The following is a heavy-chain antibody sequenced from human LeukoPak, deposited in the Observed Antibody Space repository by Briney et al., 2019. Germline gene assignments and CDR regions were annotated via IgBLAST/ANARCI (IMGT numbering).Heavy chain of an antibody. CDR3: AKDSVGYCSSTSCYAIDY. V-gene: IGHV3-30*02. D-gene: IGHD2-2*01. CDR2: IRYDGSNK. CDR1: GFTFSSYG. J-gene: IGHJ4*02. Sequence: PGGSLRLSCAASGFTFSSYGMHWVRQAPGKGLEWVAFIRYDGSNKYYADSVKGRFTISRDNSKNTLYLQMNSLRAEDTAVYYCAKDSVGYCSSTSCYAIDYWGQGTLVTVSS.